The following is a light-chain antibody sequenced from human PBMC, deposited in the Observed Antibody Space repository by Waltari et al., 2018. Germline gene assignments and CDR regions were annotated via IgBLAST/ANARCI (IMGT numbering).Light chain of an antibody. CDR1: QDISNY. CDR2: DAS. J-gene: IGKJ3*01. CDR3: QRYDNLPIFA. V-gene: IGKV1-33*01. Sequence: DIQMTQSPPSLSAFVGDRVIMTCQASQDISNYLNWYQQKPGKAPKLLIRDASNLETGVPTRFSGSQSRTDLTLTISSLQPEDVGTYYCQRYDNLPIFAFGPGTKVEIK.